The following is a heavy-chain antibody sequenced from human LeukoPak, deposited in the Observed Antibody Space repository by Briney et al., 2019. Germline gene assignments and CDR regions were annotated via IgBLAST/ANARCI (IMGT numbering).Heavy chain of an antibody. V-gene: IGHV3-48*01. D-gene: IGHD6-19*01. CDR1: GFSFTFSHYN. CDR3: ARSLGSGWYL. J-gene: IGHJ5*02. CDR2: ISSSSSTI. Sequence: GGSLRLSCAASGFSFTFSHYNMNWVRQAPGKGLEWVSYISSSSSTIYYADSVKGRFTISRDNAENSLYLQMNSLRAEDTAVYYCARSLGSGWYLWGQGALVTVSS.